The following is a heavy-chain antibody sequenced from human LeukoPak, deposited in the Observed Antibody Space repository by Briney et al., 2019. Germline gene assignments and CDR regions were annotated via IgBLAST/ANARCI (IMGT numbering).Heavy chain of an antibody. CDR1: GYSFTSYW. J-gene: IGHJ3*02. Sequence: GESLKISCKGSGYSFTSYWIGWVRQMPGKGLEWMGIIYPGDSDTRYSPSFQGQVTISADKSISTAYLQWSSLKASDTAMYYCARLYKPYNQWLYGGTQDDAFDIWGQGTMVTVSS. CDR2: IYPGDSDT. CDR3: ARLYKPYNQWLYGGTQDDAFDI. V-gene: IGHV5-51*01. D-gene: IGHD6-19*01.